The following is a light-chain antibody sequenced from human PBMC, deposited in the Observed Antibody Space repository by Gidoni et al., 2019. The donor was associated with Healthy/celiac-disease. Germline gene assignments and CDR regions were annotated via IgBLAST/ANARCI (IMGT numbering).Light chain of an antibody. V-gene: IGKV3-11*01. J-gene: IGKJ3*01. CDR1: QSVSSY. CDR2: PSS. Sequence: ELVLTHSPATLSLSPGERVTLSCRASQSVSSYLAWYQQKPGQAPRLLIYPSSTRATGIPARFSGSGSGTDFTLTISSLEPEDFAVYYCQQRSNWPSGTFGPGTKVEIK. CDR3: QQRSNWPSGT.